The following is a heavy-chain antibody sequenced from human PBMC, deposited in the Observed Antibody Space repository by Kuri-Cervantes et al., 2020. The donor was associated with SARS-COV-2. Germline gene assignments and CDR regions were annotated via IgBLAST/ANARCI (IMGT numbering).Heavy chain of an antibody. Sequence: SETLSLTCAVSGGSISSGGYSWSWIRQPPGEGLEWIGYIYHSGSTYYNPSLKSRVTISVDRSKNQFSLKLSSVTAADTAVYYCARGGPRIAFDIWGQGTMVTVSS. CDR1: GGSISSGGYS. J-gene: IGHJ3*02. CDR2: IYHSGST. V-gene: IGHV4-30-2*01. D-gene: IGHD2/OR15-2a*01. CDR3: ARGGPRIAFDI.